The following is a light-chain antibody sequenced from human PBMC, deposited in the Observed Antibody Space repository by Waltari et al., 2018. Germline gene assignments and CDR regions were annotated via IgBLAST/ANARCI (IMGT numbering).Light chain of an antibody. CDR2: AAS. V-gene: IGKV3-11*01. CDR1: QSVSSY. CDR3: QQRSNWPPVT. Sequence: EIVLTQSPATLSLSPGERATLSCRASQSVSSYLAWYQQKPGQAPGLLIYAASNRATGIPSRFSGRGSGTDFTLTISSLDAEDFAVYYCQQRSNWPPVTFGQGTRLEI. J-gene: IGKJ5*01.